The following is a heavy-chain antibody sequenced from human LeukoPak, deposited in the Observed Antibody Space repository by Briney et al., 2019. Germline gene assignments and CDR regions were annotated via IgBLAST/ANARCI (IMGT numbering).Heavy chain of an antibody. V-gene: IGHV3-74*01. CDR1: GFTFSSYW. J-gene: IGHJ4*02. CDR2: IATDGSGT. CDR3: ARDGVGGLREYYFDY. D-gene: IGHD4-17*01. Sequence: GGSLRLSCAASGFTFSSYWMHWVRQVPGKGLVWVSRIATDGSGTTYADYVKGRFTISRGNAENTLYLQMNSLRDEDTAVYYCARDGVGGLREYYFDYWGQGTLVTVSS.